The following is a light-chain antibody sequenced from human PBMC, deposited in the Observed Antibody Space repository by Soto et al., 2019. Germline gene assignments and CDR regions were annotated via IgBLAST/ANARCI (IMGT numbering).Light chain of an antibody. CDR3: CSYVDSSTRV. J-gene: IGLJ3*02. CDR1: SSDVGNYNL. CDR2: EVS. V-gene: IGLV2-23*02. Sequence: QSVLTQPASVSGSPGQSITISCTGTSSDVGNYNLVSWYQQHPGKAPKLMIFEVSKRPSGVSNRFSGSKSGNTASLTISGLQAEDEADYYCCSYVDSSTRVFGGGTKVTVL.